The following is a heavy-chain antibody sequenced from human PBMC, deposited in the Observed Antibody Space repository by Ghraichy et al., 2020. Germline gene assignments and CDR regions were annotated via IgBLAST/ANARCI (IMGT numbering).Heavy chain of an antibody. J-gene: IGHJ4*02. CDR3: ASLVIGTYSSSSGGGKNDY. Sequence: ASVKVSCKASGYTFTGYYMHWVRQAPGQGLEWMGRINPNSGGTNYAQKFQGRVTMTRDTSISTAYMELSRLRSDDTAVYYCASLVIGTYSSSSGGGKNDYWGQGTLVTVSS. CDR2: INPNSGGT. CDR1: GYTFTGYY. V-gene: IGHV1-2*06. D-gene: IGHD6-6*01.